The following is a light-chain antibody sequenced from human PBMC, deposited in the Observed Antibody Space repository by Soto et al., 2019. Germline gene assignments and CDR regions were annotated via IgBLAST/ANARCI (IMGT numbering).Light chain of an antibody. CDR2: DAS. V-gene: IGKV1-5*01. J-gene: IGKJ1*01. CDR1: QTISVS. Sequence: IQMTQSPSTLSASVGDTVTITCRASQTISVSLAWYRQKPGKAPNLLIYDASTLQEGVPSRFSGSGSGTEFTLTVTRLQPDDCATYFCQQDDKYSTFGHGTKVDVK. CDR3: QQDDKYST.